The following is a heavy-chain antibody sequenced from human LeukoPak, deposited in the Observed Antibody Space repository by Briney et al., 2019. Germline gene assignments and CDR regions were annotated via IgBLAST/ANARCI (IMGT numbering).Heavy chain of an antibody. Sequence: GGSLRLSCAASGFTFINAWMNWVRQAPGKGLEWVSRTKAGGATDYAAAVKGRITISRDDSKNMVYLQMYSLRIEDTAVYYCIADEPRYAPYDFDYWGQGALVTVSS. CDR3: IADEPRYAPYDFDY. CDR1: GFTFINAW. V-gene: IGHV3-15*01. J-gene: IGHJ4*02. D-gene: IGHD5-12*01. CDR2: TKAGGAT.